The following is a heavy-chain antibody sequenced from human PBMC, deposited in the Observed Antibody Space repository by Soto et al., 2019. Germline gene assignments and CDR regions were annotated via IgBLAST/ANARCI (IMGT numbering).Heavy chain of an antibody. CDR3: AREIDGSGSYYTIWFDP. J-gene: IGHJ5*02. CDR2: IIPIFGTA. CDR1: GGTFSSYA. Sequence: QVQLVQSGAEVKKPGSSVKVSCKASGGTFSSYAISWVRQAPGQGLEWMGGIIPIFGTANYAQKFQGRVTITADDSTSTADMELSSLRSEDTAVYYCAREIDGSGSYYTIWFDPWGQGTLVTVSS. D-gene: IGHD3-10*01. V-gene: IGHV1-69*01.